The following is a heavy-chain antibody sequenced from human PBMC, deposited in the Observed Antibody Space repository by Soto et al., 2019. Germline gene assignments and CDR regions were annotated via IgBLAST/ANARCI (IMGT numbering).Heavy chain of an antibody. Sequence: EVQLLESGGGLVQPGGSLRLSCAASGFAFNTYGMSWVRQAPGKGLEWVSTITSTGDNTYYANFLKGRFTSSRAYSKNTLDLQMNSPGAWDTAVYYCAKAGCSGGSCYFNRWGQGTLVTVSS. D-gene: IGHD2-15*01. J-gene: IGHJ4*02. V-gene: IGHV3-23*01. CDR3: AKAGCSGGSCYFNR. CDR1: GFAFNTYG. CDR2: ITSTGDNT.